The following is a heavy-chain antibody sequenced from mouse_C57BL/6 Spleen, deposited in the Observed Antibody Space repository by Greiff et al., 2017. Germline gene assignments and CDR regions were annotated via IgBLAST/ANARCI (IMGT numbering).Heavy chain of an antibody. CDR2: ISSGGSYT. Sequence: EVNVVESGGDLVKPGGSLKLSCAASGFTFSSYGMSWVRQTPDKRLEWVATISSGGSYTYYPDSVKGRFTISRDNAKNTLYLQMSSLKSEDTAMYYCARQDYGYLYAMDYWGQGTSVTVSS. V-gene: IGHV5-6*01. J-gene: IGHJ4*01. CDR1: GFTFSSYG. CDR3: ARQDYGYLYAMDY. D-gene: IGHD2-2*01.